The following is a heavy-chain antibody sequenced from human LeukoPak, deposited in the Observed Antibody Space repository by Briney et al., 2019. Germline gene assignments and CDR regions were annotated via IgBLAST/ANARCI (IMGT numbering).Heavy chain of an antibody. CDR3: ARGRDLLLWFGELLSNNWFDP. J-gene: IGHJ5*02. CDR2: MNPHSGNT. CDR1: GYTFTSYD. D-gene: IGHD3-10*01. Sequence: ASVKVSCKASGYTFTSYDINWVRQATGQGLEWMGWMNPHSGNTGYAQKFQGRVTMTRNTSISTAYMELSSLRSEDTAVYYCARGRDLLLWFGELLSNNWFDPWGQGTLVTVSS. V-gene: IGHV1-8*01.